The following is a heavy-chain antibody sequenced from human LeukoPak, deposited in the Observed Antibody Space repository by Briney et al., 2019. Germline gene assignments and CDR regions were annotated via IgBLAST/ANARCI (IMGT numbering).Heavy chain of an antibody. CDR2: IIPIFGTA. D-gene: IGHD2-21*01. J-gene: IGHJ5*02. CDR1: GGTFSSYA. CDR3: ARGGGIVVVITDTNWFDP. Sequence: SVKVSCKASGGTFSSYAISWVRQAPGQGLELMGGIIPIFGTANYAQKFQGRVTITADESTSTAYMELSSLRSEDTAVYYCARGGGIVVVITDTNWFDPWGQGTLVSVSS. V-gene: IGHV1-69*13.